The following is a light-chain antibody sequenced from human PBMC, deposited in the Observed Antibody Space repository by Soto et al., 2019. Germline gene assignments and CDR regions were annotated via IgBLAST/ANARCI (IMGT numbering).Light chain of an antibody. CDR1: QSIDSW. Sequence: DIQMTQSPSTLSASVGDRVTNTCRASQSIDSWLAWYQQKPGKAPNLLIYKASNLENGVPLRFSGSGSGTEFTLSISSLQPDDFATYYCQQYKTYCTFGGGTKVDIK. CDR3: QQYKTYCT. CDR2: KAS. V-gene: IGKV1-5*03. J-gene: IGKJ4*01.